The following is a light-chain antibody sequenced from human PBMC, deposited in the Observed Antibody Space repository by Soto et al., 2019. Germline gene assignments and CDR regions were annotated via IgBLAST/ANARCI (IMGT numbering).Light chain of an antibody. Sequence: QTVVTQEPSFSVSPGGKFTLTGARTSAQVSTNYYPSWYQQTPGQAPRTLIHSTNIRSSGVPDRFSGSILGNKAALTITGAQADDESDYYCVLYMGGGISVFGGGTQLTVL. J-gene: IGLJ7*01. V-gene: IGLV8-61*01. CDR2: STN. CDR3: VLYMGGGISV. CDR1: SAQVSTNYY.